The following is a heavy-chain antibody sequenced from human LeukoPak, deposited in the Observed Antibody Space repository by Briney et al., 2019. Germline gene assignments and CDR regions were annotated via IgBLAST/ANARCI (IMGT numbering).Heavy chain of an antibody. CDR3: ARDGAARLLRYYYYMDV. V-gene: IGHV3-30*03. CDR2: ISYDGSNQ. D-gene: IGHD6-6*01. Sequence: GRSLRLSCAGTGSKFSDNAMHWVRQAPGKGLEWVAVISYDGSNQNYADSVKGRFIISRDNSDNTQFLQMNSLRPEDTGVYYCARDGAARLLRYYYYMDVWGKGTTVTVSS. J-gene: IGHJ6*03. CDR1: GSKFSDNA.